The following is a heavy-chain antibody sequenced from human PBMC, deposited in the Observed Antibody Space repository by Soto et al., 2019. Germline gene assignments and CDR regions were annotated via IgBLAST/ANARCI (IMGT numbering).Heavy chain of an antibody. CDR3: ARAGKWELLQSGYYGMDV. J-gene: IGHJ6*02. CDR1: GFTFSSYA. CDR2: ISYDGSNK. D-gene: IGHD1-26*01. V-gene: IGHV3-30-3*01. Sequence: GGSLRLSCAASGFTFSSYAMHWVRQAPGKGLEWVAVISYDGSNKYYADSVKGRFTISRDNSKNTLYLQMNSLRAEDTAVYYCARAGKWELLQSGYYGMDVWGQGTTVTVSS.